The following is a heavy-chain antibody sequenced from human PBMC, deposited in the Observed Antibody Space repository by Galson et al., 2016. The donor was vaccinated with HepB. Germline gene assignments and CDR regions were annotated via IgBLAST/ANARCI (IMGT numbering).Heavy chain of an antibody. CDR2: INSDGSST. J-gene: IGHJ4*02. V-gene: IGHV3-74*01. CDR1: GFPFSNYW. Sequence: SLRLSCAASGFPFSNYWMHWVRQAPGKGPVWVSRINSDGSSTTYADSVKGRFTISRDNAKNTLYLQMNSLRAEDTALYYCTRVHREGIAAAGLQIWGQGTLVIVSP. D-gene: IGHD6-13*01. CDR3: TRVHREGIAAAGLQI.